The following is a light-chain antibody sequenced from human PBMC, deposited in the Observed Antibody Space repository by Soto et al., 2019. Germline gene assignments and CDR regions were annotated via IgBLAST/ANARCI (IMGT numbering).Light chain of an antibody. V-gene: IGKV3-20*01. CDR2: DAS. J-gene: IGKJ5*01. Sequence: EIVMTQSPATLSVSPGERATLSCRASQSVSSSYLAWYQQKPGQAPRLLIYDASNRATGIPDRFSGSGSGTDFTLTISRVEPEDFAIYYCQQFGSPPITFGQGTRLEI. CDR1: QSVSSSY. CDR3: QQFGSPPIT.